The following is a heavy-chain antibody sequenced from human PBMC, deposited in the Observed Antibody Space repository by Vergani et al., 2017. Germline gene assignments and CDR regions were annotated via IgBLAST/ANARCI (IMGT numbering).Heavy chain of an antibody. CDR2: IRGCGGST. V-gene: IGHV3-23*01. J-gene: IGHJ4*02. D-gene: IGHD3-22*01. CDR3: AKAGDSSVYYPDGFDY. CDR1: GSTFSSHA. Sequence: EVQLLESGGGLVKPGGSLRLSCAALGSTFSSHALSWARPAPGKGLEWVSAIRGCGGSTDYAASVKGRFTIARDNSKNTLYLQMNSLRAEDTAVYYCAKAGDSSVYYPDGFDYWGQGTLVTVSS.